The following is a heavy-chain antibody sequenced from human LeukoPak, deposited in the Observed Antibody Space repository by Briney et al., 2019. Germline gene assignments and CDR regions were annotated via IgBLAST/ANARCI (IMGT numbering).Heavy chain of an antibody. D-gene: IGHD3-9*01. CDR2: INHSGST. V-gene: IGHV4-34*01. Sequence: SETLSLTCAVYGGSFSGYYWSWIRQPPGKGLEWIGEINHSGSTNYNPSLKSRVTISVDTSKNQSSLKLSSVTAADTAVYYCARLRYFDWLLYPQVAFDIWGQGTMVTVSS. CDR1: GGSFSGYY. CDR3: ARLRYFDWLLYPQVAFDI. J-gene: IGHJ3*02.